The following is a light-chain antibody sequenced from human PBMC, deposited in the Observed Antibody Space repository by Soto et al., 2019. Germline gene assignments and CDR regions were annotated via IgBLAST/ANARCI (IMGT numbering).Light chain of an antibody. V-gene: IGKV3-11*01. CDR1: QSVSKY. CDR3: QQRGNRPPWT. J-gene: IGKJ1*01. CDR2: DAS. Sequence: DIVLTQSPGTLSLSPGERATLSCRASQSVSKYLVWYQQKPGQAPRLLIYDASNRATGIPARFSGSGSGTDFTLTISSLEPEDFAVYYCQQRGNRPPWTFGQGTKVDIK.